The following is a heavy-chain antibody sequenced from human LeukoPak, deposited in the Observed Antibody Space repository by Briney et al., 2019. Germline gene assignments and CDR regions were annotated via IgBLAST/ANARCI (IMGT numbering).Heavy chain of an antibody. D-gene: IGHD3-10*01. J-gene: IGHJ4*02. V-gene: IGHV3-30*18. CDR2: ISFNGNNK. CDR3: AKDMSSDWYGGPDY. CDR1: GFIFSSYG. Sequence: GGSLRLSCAASGFIFSSYGMHWVRQAPGKGLEGVAVISFNGNNKYYVDSVKGRFTISRDNSNNTLYLQMNSLRVEDTAVYYCAKDMSSDWYGGPDYWGQGTLVTVSS.